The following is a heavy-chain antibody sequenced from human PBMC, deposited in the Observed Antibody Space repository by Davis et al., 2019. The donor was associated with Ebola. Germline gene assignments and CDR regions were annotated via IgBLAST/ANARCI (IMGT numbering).Heavy chain of an antibody. V-gene: IGHV3-48*02. CDR1: GFTFSTYS. D-gene: IGHD6-19*01. CDR3: ARGIAVAGYYYYGLDV. Sequence: GESLKISCAASGFTFSTYSMNWVRQAPGKGLEWVSYISSSSSIYYADSVKGRFTISRDNAKNSLYVQMNGLRDEDTAVYYCARGIAVAGYYYYGLDVWGKGTTVTVSS. J-gene: IGHJ6*04. CDR2: ISSSSSI.